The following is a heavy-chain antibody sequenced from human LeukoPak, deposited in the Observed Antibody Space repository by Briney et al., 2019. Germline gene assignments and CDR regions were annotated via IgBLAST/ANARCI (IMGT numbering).Heavy chain of an antibody. V-gene: IGHV4-34*01. J-gene: IGHJ4*02. CDR2: INHSGST. D-gene: IGHD3-16*01. CDR1: GGSFSGYY. Sequence: SETLSLTCAVYGGSFSGYYWSWIRQPPGKGLEWIGEINHSGSTNYNPSLKSRVTISVDTSKNQFSLKLSSVTAADTAVYYCARGRGYFDYWGQGTLVTVSS. CDR3: ARGRGYFDY.